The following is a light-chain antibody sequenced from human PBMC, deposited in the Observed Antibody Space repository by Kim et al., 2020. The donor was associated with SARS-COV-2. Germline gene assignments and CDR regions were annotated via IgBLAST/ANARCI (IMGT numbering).Light chain of an antibody. CDR1: QSVSNN. CDR2: GAS. CDR3: HQYNDWPPGGT. J-gene: IGKJ2*01. V-gene: IGKV3-15*01. Sequence: EIVMTQSPATLSVSPGERATLSCRASQSVSNNLAWYQHKPGQPPRLLIYGASTRATGVPDRFSGSGSGTDFTLTVSSLQSEDFAIYYYHQYNDWPPGGTFGQGTKLEI.